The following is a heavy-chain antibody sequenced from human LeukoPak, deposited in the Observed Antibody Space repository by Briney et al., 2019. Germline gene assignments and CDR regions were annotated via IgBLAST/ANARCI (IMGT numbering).Heavy chain of an antibody. J-gene: IGHJ5*02. CDR3: VVEAFGWFDP. V-gene: IGHV1-8*03. CDR1: VYTFTSYD. D-gene: IGHD3-3*01. CDR2: MNPNSGNT. Sequence: ASVTVSCKASVYTFTSYDINWVRQATGQGLEWMGWMNPNSGNTGYAQKSQGRVTITQNTSISTAYMDLSSLRSEDTAVYYCVVEAFGWFDPGGQGTLVTVSS.